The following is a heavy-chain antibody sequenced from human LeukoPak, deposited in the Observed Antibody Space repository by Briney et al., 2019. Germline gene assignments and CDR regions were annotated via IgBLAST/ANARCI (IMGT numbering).Heavy chain of an antibody. D-gene: IGHD2-2*01. CDR1: GYTFTNYY. Sequence: GASVKVSCKASGYTFTNYYIHWVRQAPGQGLEWMGIINPSGGATSYAQKFRGRVTMTRVTSTSTVYMEPSSLRSEDTAVYYCATDRGYCTSNRCYERNYFDYWGQGSLVTVSS. J-gene: IGHJ4*02. CDR3: ATDRGYCTSNRCYERNYFDY. V-gene: IGHV1-46*01. CDR2: INPSGGAT.